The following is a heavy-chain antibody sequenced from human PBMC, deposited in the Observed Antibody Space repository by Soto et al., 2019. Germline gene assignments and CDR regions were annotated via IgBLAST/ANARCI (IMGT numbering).Heavy chain of an antibody. CDR1: GFTVSSNY. CDR3: ARTEEFRPSFNSYSYDMDV. V-gene: IGHV3-53*01. CDR2: IYSGGNT. Sequence: LGGSLRLSCAASGFTVSSNYMSWVRQAPGKGLEWVSVIYSGGNTFYANSVKGRFTISRDNSKNTLYLQMNSLRVEDTALYYCARTEEFRPSFNSYSYDMDVWGQGTTVTVSS. J-gene: IGHJ6*02.